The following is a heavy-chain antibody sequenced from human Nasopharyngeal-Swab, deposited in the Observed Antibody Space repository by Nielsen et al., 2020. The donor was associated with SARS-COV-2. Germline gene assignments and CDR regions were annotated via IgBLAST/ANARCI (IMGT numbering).Heavy chain of an antibody. CDR3: ARSGYSYGFPDY. CDR1: GYLFTSYC. Sequence: GDSLKISCTGSGYLFTSYCIGWVRQMPGKGLEWMGIIYPGDSDTRYSPSFQGQVTISADKSISTAYMQWSSLKASDTAMYYCARSGYSYGFPDYWGQGTLVTVSS. CDR2: IYPGDSDT. V-gene: IGHV5-51*01. D-gene: IGHD5-18*01. J-gene: IGHJ4*02.